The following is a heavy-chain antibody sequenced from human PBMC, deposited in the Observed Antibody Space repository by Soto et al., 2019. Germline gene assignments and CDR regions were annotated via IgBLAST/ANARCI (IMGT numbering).Heavy chain of an antibody. CDR1: GYTLISYA. V-gene: IGHV1-46*01. CDR3: ARGGGTLDY. Sequence: ASVKVSCKASGYTLISYAMYWVRQAPGQGLEWMGIISPRDGSTTYALSFQGRVTMTRDTSTRTVYMELSNLRSEDTAVYFCARGGGTLDYWGQGTLVTVSS. CDR2: ISPRDGST. J-gene: IGHJ4*02.